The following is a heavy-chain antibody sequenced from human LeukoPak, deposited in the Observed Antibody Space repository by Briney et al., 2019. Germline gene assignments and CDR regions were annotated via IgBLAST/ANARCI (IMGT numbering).Heavy chain of an antibody. V-gene: IGHV3-30*03. CDR3: ARATLSTRQGPYGMDV. D-gene: IGHD2-2*01. Sequence: GGSLRLSCAASGFTFSSYGMHWVRQAPGKGLEWVAVISYDGSNKYYADSVKGRFTISRDNSKNTLYLQMNSLRAEDTAVYYCARATLSTRQGPYGMDVWGQGTTVTVSS. CDR2: ISYDGSNK. CDR1: GFTFSSYG. J-gene: IGHJ6*02.